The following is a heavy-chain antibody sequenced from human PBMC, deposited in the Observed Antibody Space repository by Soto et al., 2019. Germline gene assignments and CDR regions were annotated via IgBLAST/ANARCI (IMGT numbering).Heavy chain of an antibody. D-gene: IGHD3-22*01. J-gene: IGHJ4*02. Sequence: EVQLVEAGGGLVQPGGSLRLSCKASGFTFSYYSLNWVRQGPGKGLEWIAHINSGSSTIYYADSVRSRFTIFREEAKXXXXXXXXXXXXXXXXXXXXXXXLSVGVINKPFDYWGQGTLVTVSS. CDR1: GFTFSYYS. V-gene: IGHV3-48*01. CDR2: INSGSSTI. CDR3: XXXLSVGVINKPFDY.